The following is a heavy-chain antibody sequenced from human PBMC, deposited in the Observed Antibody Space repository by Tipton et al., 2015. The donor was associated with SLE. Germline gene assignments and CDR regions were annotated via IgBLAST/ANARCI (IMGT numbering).Heavy chain of an antibody. CDR2: FYDGGST. Sequence: TLSLTCTVSGGSINRGDYYWVWIRQPPGKGLEWIGSFYDGGSTYYNPSLKSRVAIPADTSKNQFSLKVSSVTAADTAIYYCAGRSLSAVPKWGQGTLVTVSS. CDR3: AGRSLSAVPK. J-gene: IGHJ4*02. D-gene: IGHD6-13*01. V-gene: IGHV4-39*01. CDR1: GGSINRGDYY.